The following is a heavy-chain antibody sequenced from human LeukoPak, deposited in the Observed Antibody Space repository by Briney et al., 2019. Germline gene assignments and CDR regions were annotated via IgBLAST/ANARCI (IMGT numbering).Heavy chain of an antibody. CDR3: ARGIAVAGTLYYFDY. D-gene: IGHD6-19*01. CDR1: GGSFSGYY. J-gene: IGHJ4*02. CDR2: INHSGST. V-gene: IGHV4-34*01. Sequence: SETLSLTCAVYGGSFSGYYWSWIRQPPGKGLEWIGEINHSGSTNNNPSLKSRVTISVDTSKNQFSLKLSSVTAADTAVYYCARGIAVAGTLYYFDYWGQGTLVTVSS.